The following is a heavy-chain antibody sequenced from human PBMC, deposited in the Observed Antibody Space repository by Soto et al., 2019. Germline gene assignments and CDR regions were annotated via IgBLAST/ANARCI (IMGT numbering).Heavy chain of an antibody. CDR3: AKRSSSSTFDY. CDR2: IGGSDDST. CDR1: GFTFSSYA. J-gene: IGHJ4*02. Sequence: EVQLLESGGGLVQPGESLRLSCAASGFTFSSYAMSWVRQARGKGLEWVSVIGGSDDSTYYADSVKGRFTISRDNSKNTLYLQMNSLRAEDTAVYYCAKRSSSSTFDYWGQGTLVTVSS. V-gene: IGHV3-23*01. D-gene: IGHD6-6*01.